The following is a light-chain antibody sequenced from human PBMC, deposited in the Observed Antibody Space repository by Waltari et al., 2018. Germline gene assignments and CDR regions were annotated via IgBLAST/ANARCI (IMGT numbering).Light chain of an antibody. J-gene: IGLJ3*02. Sequence: QSALTQPRSVSVSRGQPVPLFCTSTRSGVGAYQYLSWYQHHPGKAPKLMIYDVSKRPSGVPDRFSGSKSGNTASLTISGLQAEDEADYYCCSYAGSNSCVFGGGTKLTVL. V-gene: IGLV2-11*01. CDR1: RSGVGAYQY. CDR3: CSYAGSNSCV. CDR2: DVS.